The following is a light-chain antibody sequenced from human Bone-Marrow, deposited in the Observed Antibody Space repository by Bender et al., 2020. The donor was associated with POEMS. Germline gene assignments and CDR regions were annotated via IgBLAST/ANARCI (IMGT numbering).Light chain of an antibody. V-gene: IGLV3-1*01. CDR3: QTWDTYAVV. CDR2: QDT. J-gene: IGLJ2*01. Sequence: SYEVTQPPSVSVSPGQTASITCSGDDLGDKYVAWYQQKPGQSPVLVIYQDTKRPSGIPERFSGSISGNTATLTISGTQAMDEADYDCQTWDTYAVVFGGGTKLSVL. CDR1: DLGDKY.